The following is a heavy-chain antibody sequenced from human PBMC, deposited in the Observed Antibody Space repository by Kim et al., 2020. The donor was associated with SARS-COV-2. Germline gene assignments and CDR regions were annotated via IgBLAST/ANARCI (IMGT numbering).Heavy chain of an antibody. Sequence: ASVNVSCKASGYTFTNFGISWVRQAPGQGLEWMGWISAYNGNTNSAQKFQGRVTFTTDTSTTTAYMELRSLRSDDTAVYYCARGGCVGGTCPPSWFDPWGQGTLVTVSS. V-gene: IGHV1-18*04. CDR2: ISAYNGNT. CDR1: GYTFTNFG. CDR3: ARGGCVGGTCPPSWFDP. D-gene: IGHD2-15*01. J-gene: IGHJ5*02.